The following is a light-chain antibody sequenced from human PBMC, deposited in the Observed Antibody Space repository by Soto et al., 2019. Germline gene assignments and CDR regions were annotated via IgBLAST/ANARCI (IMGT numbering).Light chain of an antibody. V-gene: IGLV2-14*01. CDR1: SSDVGGYNY. Sequence: QSALTQPASVSGSPGQSITISCTGTSSDVGGYNYVSWYQQYPGKAPKVIIYEVTNRPSGVSNRFSGSKSGNTASLTISGLQADDEANYYCSAYTSSNTLIFGGGTKLTVL. CDR3: SAYTSSNTLI. J-gene: IGLJ2*01. CDR2: EVT.